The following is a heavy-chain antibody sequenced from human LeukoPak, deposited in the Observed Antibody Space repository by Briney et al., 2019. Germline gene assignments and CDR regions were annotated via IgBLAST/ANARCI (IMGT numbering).Heavy chain of an antibody. D-gene: IGHD2-15*01. V-gene: IGHV1-2*04. CDR2: INPNSGGT. CDR1: GYTFTGYY. Sequence: ASVKVSCKASGYTFTGYYMHWVRQAPGQGLEWMGWINPNSGGTNYAQKFQGWATMTRDTSISTAYMELSRLRSDDTAVYYCARDVVGRGYCSGGTCFPDYYGMDVWGQGTTVTVSS. CDR3: ARDVVGRGYCSGGTCFPDYYGMDV. J-gene: IGHJ6*02.